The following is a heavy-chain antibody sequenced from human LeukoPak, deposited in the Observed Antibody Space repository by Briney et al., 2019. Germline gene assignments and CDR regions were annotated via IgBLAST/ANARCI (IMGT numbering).Heavy chain of an antibody. V-gene: IGHV1-46*01. D-gene: IGHD2-2*01. CDR2: INPTGGST. Sequence: GASVKVSCKASGYTFTSYYIHWVRQAPGQGLEWMGKINPTGGSTTYAQTFQGRVSMTRDMFTSTVYMELSSLRSEDTAVYFCAREGPAAPLDYWGQGTLVTVSS. CDR1: GYTFTSYY. J-gene: IGHJ4*02. CDR3: AREGPAAPLDY.